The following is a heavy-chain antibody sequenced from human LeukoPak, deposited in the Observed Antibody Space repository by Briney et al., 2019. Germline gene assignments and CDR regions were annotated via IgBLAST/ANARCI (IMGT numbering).Heavy chain of an antibody. V-gene: IGHV1-69*13. CDR3: GRDLGRSGWEGYFDY. CDR2: IIPIFGTA. Sequence: ASVKVSCTASGGTFSSYAISWVRQAPGQGLEWMGGIIPIFGTANYAQKFQGRVTITADESTSTAYMELSSLRSEDTAGYYFGRDLGRSGWEGYFDYWGQGTLVTVSS. J-gene: IGHJ4*02. CDR1: GGTFSSYA. D-gene: IGHD6-19*01.